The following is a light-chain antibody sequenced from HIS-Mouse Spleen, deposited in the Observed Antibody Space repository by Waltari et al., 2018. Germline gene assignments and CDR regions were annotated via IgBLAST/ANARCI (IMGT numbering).Light chain of an antibody. CDR3: YSTDSSGNWV. V-gene: IGLV3-10*01. Sequence: SYELTQPPSVSVYPGQTARITCPGDALPQKYAYWYQQKSGQAPVLGIYEDSKRPSGIPERFSGSSSGTMATLTISGAQVEDEADYYCYSTDSSGNWVFGGGTKLTVL. J-gene: IGLJ3*02. CDR2: EDS. CDR1: ALPQKY.